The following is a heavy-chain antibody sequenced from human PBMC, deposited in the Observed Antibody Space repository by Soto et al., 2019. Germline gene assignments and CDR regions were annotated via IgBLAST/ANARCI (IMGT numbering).Heavy chain of an antibody. V-gene: IGHV1-69*01. CDR1: GGSFSNYA. J-gene: IGHJ6*01. Sequence: QVQLVQSGAEVKMPGSSVRVSCKASGGSFSNYAISWVRQAPGQGLEWMGGIIPMFGIGNYAEKFLGRVTITADESTSTGHMELRSLRSDDPAVYFCARAHRETYFYAMDVWGQGNTVTVSS. CDR3: ARAHRETYFYAMDV. D-gene: IGHD1-26*01. CDR2: IIPMFGIG.